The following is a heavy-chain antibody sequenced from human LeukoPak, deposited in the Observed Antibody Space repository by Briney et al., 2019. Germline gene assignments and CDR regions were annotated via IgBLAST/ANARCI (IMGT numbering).Heavy chain of an antibody. Sequence: GESLKISCKGSGYSFTSYWIGWVRQMPGKGLEWMGIIYPGDSDTRYSPSFQGQVTISADKSISTAYLQWSSLRAEDTAVYYCARHVVAVGFDYWGQGTLVTVSS. V-gene: IGHV5-51*01. CDR2: IYPGDSDT. CDR1: GYSFTSYW. D-gene: IGHD3-22*01. CDR3: ARHVVAVGFDY. J-gene: IGHJ4*02.